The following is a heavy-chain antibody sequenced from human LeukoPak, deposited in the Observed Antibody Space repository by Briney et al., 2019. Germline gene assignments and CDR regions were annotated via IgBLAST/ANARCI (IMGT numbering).Heavy chain of an antibody. CDR1: GFTFSSYA. CDR3: AKAAGSYSSGWYFGH. CDR2: ISGSGGST. Sequence: GGSLRLSCAASGFTFSSYAMSWVRQAPGKGLEWVSAISGSGGSTSYTHSVKGRFTISRDNSKDTLYLQVYSLRAGDTAIYYCAKAAGSYSSGWYFGHWGQGTLVTVSS. D-gene: IGHD6-19*01. V-gene: IGHV3-23*01. J-gene: IGHJ4*02.